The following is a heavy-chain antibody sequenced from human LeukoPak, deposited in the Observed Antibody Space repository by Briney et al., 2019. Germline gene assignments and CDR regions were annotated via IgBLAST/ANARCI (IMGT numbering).Heavy chain of an antibody. Sequence: GESLKISCKGSGYSFTSYWIGWVRQMPGKGLEWMGIIYPGDSDTRYSPSFQGQVTISADKCISTAYLQWSSLKASDTAMSYCARQHALGPNIGDYVDYWGQGTLVTVSS. CDR3: ARQHALGPNIGDYVDY. CDR1: GYSFTSYW. CDR2: IYPGDSDT. D-gene: IGHD2/OR15-2a*01. J-gene: IGHJ4*02. V-gene: IGHV5-51*01.